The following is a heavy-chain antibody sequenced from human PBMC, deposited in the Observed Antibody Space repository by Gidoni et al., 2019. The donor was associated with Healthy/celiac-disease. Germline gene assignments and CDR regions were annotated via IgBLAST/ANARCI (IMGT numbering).Heavy chain of an antibody. D-gene: IGHD5-12*01. Sequence: QVQLVQSGAEVKKPGSSVKVSCKASGGTFSSYAISWVRQAPGQGLEWMGGIIPIFGTANYAQKFQGRVTITADKSTSTAYMELSSLRSEDTAVYYCARGGDQVRRRATPLGGYYYYYMDVWGKGTTVTVSS. CDR1: GGTFSSYA. V-gene: IGHV1-69*06. J-gene: IGHJ6*03. CDR2: IIPIFGTA. CDR3: ARGGDQVRRRATPLGGYYYYYMDV.